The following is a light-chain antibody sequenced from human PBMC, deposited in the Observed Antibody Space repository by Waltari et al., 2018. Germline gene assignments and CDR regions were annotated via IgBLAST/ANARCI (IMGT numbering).Light chain of an antibody. CDR1: QGINKY. CDR3: QQHENLPYS. V-gene: IGKV1-33*01. CDR2: DSS. J-gene: IGKJ2*03. Sequence: DIQMTQSPSSLSTSVGDRVTITCQASQGINKYLNWYQQKPGKPPKLLIYDSSTLERGVPSRFSGVGYGTDFTFTISSLQPEDVGTYYCQQHENLPYSFGQGTKLEIK.